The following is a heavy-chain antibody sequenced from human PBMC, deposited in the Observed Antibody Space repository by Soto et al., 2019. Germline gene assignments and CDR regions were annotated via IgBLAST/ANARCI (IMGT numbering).Heavy chain of an antibody. J-gene: IGHJ6*02. CDR2: ISAYNGNT. CDR1: GYTFTSYG. Sequence: ASVKVSCKASGYTFTSYGIRWVRQAPGQGLEWMGWISAYNGNTNYAQKLQGRVTMTTDTSTSTAYMELRSLRSDDTAVYYCARDTSYGDDGAYYYYYDMDVWGQGTTVTVSS. CDR3: ARDTSYGDDGAYYYYYDMDV. D-gene: IGHD4-17*01. V-gene: IGHV1-18*01.